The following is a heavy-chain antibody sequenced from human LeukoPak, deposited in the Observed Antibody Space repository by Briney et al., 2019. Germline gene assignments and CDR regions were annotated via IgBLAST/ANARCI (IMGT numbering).Heavy chain of an antibody. V-gene: IGHV4-59*12. CDR3: ARCVVPAAILFDY. CDR2: IYYSGST. CDR1: GGSISSYY. D-gene: IGHD2-2*02. Sequence: PSETLSLTCTVSGGSISSYYWSWIRQPPGKGLEWIGYIYYSGSTNYNPSLKSRVTISVDTSKNQFSLKLSSVTAADTAVYYCARCVVPAAILFDYWGQGTLVTVSS. J-gene: IGHJ4*02.